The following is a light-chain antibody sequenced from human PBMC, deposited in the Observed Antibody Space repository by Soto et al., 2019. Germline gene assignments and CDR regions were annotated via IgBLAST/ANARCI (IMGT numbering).Light chain of an antibody. V-gene: IGKV3-15*01. J-gene: IGKJ4*01. CDR2: GAS. CDR3: QQSYSTPLT. Sequence: GMTQSPATLSAYPGERVTLSCRASQSVSSNLVWYQQKPGQAPGLLIYGASSRATGIPARFSGSGSGTEFTLTISSLQSEDFATCYCQQSYSTPLTFGGGSKV. CDR1: QSVSSN.